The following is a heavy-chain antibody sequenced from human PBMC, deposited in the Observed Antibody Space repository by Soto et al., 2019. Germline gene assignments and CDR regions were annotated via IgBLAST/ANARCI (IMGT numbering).Heavy chain of an antibody. Sequence: SETLSLTCTVTGGTISGYYWTWIRQSAGGGLEWIGRIYSSGSTNYNPSLKSRVTISLDTSMNHFSLRLSSATAADTAVYYCARGQRFSDWFDPWGQGTLVTVSS. CDR3: ARGQRFSDWFDP. J-gene: IGHJ5*02. CDR2: IYSSGST. CDR1: GGTISGYY. D-gene: IGHD3-3*01. V-gene: IGHV4-4*07.